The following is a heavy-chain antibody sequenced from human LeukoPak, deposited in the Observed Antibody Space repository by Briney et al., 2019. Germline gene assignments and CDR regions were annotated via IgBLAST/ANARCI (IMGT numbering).Heavy chain of an antibody. CDR2: IWYDGSNK. CDR3: ARGRRITMVRGVTYFDY. Sequence: GRSLRLSCAASGFTFSSYGMHWVRQAPGKGLEWVAVIWYDGSNKYYADSVKGRFTISRDNSKNTLYLQMNSLRAEDTAVYYCARGRRITMVRGVTYFDYWGQGTLVTVSS. V-gene: IGHV3-33*01. D-gene: IGHD3-10*01. CDR1: GFTFSSYG. J-gene: IGHJ4*02.